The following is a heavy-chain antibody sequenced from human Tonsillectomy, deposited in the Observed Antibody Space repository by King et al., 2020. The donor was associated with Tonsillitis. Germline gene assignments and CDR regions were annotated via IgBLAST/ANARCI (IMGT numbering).Heavy chain of an antibody. Sequence: VQLVESGGGLVKPGESLRLSCAASGFTFSSYSMNWVRQAPGKGLEWVASISSSSIYIYYADSVKGRFTISRDNAKNSLSLQMNSLRAEDTAVYYCARVIRPAYYFDYWGQGTLVTVSS. CDR3: ARVIRPAYYFDY. CDR1: GFTFSSYS. J-gene: IGHJ4*02. D-gene: IGHD3-10*01. CDR2: ISSSSIYI. V-gene: IGHV3-21*01.